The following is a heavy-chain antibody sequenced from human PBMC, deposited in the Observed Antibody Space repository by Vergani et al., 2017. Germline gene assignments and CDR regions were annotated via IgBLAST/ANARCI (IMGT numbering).Heavy chain of an antibody. CDR2: IKQDGSEK. J-gene: IGHJ5*02. Sequence: EVQLVESGGGLVQPGGSLRLSCAASGFTFSSYWMSWVRQAPGKGLEWVANIKQDGSEKYYVDSVKGRFTISRDNAKNSLYLQMNSLRAEDTAVYYCAREDYDFWSGSNGFDPWGQGTLVTVSS. CDR3: AREDYDFWSGSNGFDP. V-gene: IGHV3-7*01. CDR1: GFTFSSYW. D-gene: IGHD3-3*01.